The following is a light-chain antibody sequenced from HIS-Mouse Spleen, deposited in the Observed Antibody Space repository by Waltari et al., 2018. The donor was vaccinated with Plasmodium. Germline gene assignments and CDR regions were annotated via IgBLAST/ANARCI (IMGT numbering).Light chain of an antibody. J-gene: IGLJ3*02. CDR2: YYSDSDK. V-gene: IGLV5-37*01. CDR3: MIWPSNASGV. CDR1: IALHVGSYN. Sequence: QPVLTQPPSSSASPGESARLTCTLPIALHVGSYNIYWSQPKPGSPPRSLLYYYSDSDKGQGSGVPSRFSGSKDASANTGILLISGLQSEDEADYYCMIWPSNASGVFGGGTKLTVL.